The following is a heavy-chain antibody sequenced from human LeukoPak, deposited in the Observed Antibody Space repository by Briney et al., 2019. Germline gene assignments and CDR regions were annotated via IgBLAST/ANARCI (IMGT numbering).Heavy chain of an antibody. D-gene: IGHD5-18*01. CDR2: INPNSGGT. V-gene: IGHV1-2*02. J-gene: IGHJ4*02. CDR1: GHTFTDYS. Sequence: ASVKVSCKASGHTFTDYSIHWVRQAPGEGLEWMGWINPNSGGTNYAQKFQGRVTMTRDTSISTAYMELSRLRSDDTAVYYCARFGGYSANVGFDYWGQGTLVTVSS. CDR3: ARFGGYSANVGFDY.